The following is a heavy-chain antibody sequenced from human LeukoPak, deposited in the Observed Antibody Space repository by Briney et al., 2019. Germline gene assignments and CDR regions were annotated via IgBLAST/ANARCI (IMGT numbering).Heavy chain of an antibody. D-gene: IGHD3-3*01. J-gene: IGHJ4*02. Sequence: GGSLRLSCAASGFTVSSNYMSWVRQAPGKGLEWVSYISRSGTIISYADSVRGRLTISRDNAKNSLYLQMNSLRAEDTAVYYCARERDDYYFDYWGQGTLVTVSS. V-gene: IGHV3-11*04. CDR3: ARERDDYYFDY. CDR1: GFTVSSNY. CDR2: ISRSGTII.